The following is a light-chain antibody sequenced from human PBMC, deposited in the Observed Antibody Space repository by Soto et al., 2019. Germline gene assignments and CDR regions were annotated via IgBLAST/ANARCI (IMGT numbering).Light chain of an antibody. CDR3: SSYTRSSTPWV. CDR1: SSDVGGYNY. CDR2: DAN. Sequence: QSALTQPASVSGSPGQSITISCTGTSSDVGGYNYVSWYQQHPGKAPKLMIYDANNRPSGVSNRFSGSKSGNTASLTISGLQAEDEADYYCSSYTRSSTPWVFGGGTKLTVL. V-gene: IGLV2-14*01. J-gene: IGLJ3*02.